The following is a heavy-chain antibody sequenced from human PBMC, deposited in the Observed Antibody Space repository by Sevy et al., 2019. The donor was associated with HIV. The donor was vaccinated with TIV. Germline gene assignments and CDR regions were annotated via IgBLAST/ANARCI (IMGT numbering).Heavy chain of an antibody. CDR1: GFTFSSYA. CDR2: ISGSGGRT. CDR3: ANLGTSYYESSIYYYQAPFDY. J-gene: IGHJ4*02. Sequence: GGSLRLSCAASGFTFSSYAMSWVRQAPGKGLEWVSGISGSGGRTYYADSVKGRFTISRDNSKNTLYLQMKSLRAEDTAVYYCANLGTSYYESSIYYYQAPFDYWGQGTLVTVSS. V-gene: IGHV3-23*01. D-gene: IGHD3-22*01.